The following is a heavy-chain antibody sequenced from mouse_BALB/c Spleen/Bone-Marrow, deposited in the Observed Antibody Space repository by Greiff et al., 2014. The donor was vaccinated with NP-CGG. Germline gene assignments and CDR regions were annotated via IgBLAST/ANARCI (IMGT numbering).Heavy chain of an antibody. J-gene: IGHJ4*01. Sequence: EVQGVESGPGLVKPSQSLSLTCTVTGYSITSDYVWYWIRQLPGNKLEWMGCISYSGSTSYNPSLKSRISITRDTSKNQFFLQLNSVTTEDTATYYCASHDVYYYSMDYWGQGTSVTVSS. CDR1: GYSITSDYV. CDR3: ASHDVYYYSMDY. V-gene: IGHV3-2*02. CDR2: ISYSGST. D-gene: IGHD2-3*01.